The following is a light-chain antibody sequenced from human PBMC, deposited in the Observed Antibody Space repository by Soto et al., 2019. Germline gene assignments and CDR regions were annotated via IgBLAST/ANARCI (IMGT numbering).Light chain of an antibody. CDR2: GAS. J-gene: IGKJ4*01. Sequence: EIVMTQSPATLSVSPGERATLSCMASQTGSSNLAWYHQKPGHAPRLLIYGASTRATGIPARFSGSGSGTEFTLTISSLQSEDFAVYYCQQYNNWPRTFGGGTKVEIK. CDR3: QQYNNWPRT. V-gene: IGKV3-15*01. CDR1: QTGSSN.